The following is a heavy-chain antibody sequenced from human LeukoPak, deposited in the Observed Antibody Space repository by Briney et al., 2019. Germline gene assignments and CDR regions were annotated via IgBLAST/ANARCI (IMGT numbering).Heavy chain of an antibody. CDR3: AKHGLRSGTYVIDY. J-gene: IGHJ4*02. D-gene: IGHD3-16*01. CDR2: ISYDGSNK. V-gene: IGHV3-30*04. Sequence: PGGSLRLSCAASGFTFSSYAMHWVRQAPGKGLEWVAVISYDGSNKYYADSVKGRFTISRDNSKNTLYLQMNSLRVEDTAIYYCAKHGLRSGTYVIDYWGQGTLVTVSS. CDR1: GFTFSSYA.